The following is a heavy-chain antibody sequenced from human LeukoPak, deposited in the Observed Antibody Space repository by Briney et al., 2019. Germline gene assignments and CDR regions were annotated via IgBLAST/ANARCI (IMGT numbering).Heavy chain of an antibody. J-gene: IGHJ4*02. CDR3: ARGGIAVAGPFDY. CDR2: IWYDGSNK. V-gene: IGHV3-33*08. D-gene: IGHD6-19*01. CDR1: GFTFSSYA. Sequence: GGSLRLSCAASGFTFSSYAMHWVRQAPGKGLEWVAVIWYDGSNKYYADSVKGRFTISRDNSKNTLYLQMNSLRAEDTAVYYCARGGIAVAGPFDYWGQGTLVTVSS.